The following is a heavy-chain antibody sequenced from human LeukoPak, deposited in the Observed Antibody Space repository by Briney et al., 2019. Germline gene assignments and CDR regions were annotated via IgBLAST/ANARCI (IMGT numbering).Heavy chain of an antibody. V-gene: IGHV3-7*01. Sequence: GGSLRLSCAASGLSFSNFWMSWVRQAPGKGLEWVAHIKRDGSKKHYVDSVKGRFTISRDNVENTLYLQMTSLRVDDSAIYYCAAFPPDRCDGDPCDPFFEYWGRGVLVTVSS. J-gene: IGHJ4*02. CDR3: AAFPPDRCDGDPCDPFFEY. D-gene: IGHD2-21*01. CDR1: GLSFSNFW. CDR2: IKRDGSKK.